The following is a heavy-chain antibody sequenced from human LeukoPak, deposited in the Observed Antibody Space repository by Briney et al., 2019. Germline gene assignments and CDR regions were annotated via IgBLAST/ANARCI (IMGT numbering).Heavy chain of an antibody. CDR2: TYYRSKWYT. CDR3: ARIKQQLADY. CDR1: GDILSSNSVA. V-gene: IGHV6-1*01. D-gene: IGHD6-13*01. J-gene: IGHJ4*02. Sequence: SQTLSLTCAISGDILSSNSVAWNWIRQSPSTGLDWLGRTYYRSKWYTDYAESVKSRITINPDTSKNQFSLQLKSVTPEDTAVYYCARIKQQLADYWGQGTLVTVSS.